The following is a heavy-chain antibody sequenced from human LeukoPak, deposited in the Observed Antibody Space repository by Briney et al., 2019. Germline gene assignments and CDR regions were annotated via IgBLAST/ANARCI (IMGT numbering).Heavy chain of an antibody. CDR3: ARVPSITIFGVVTPYYLDY. CDR1: GGSVSSGSYY. CDR2: IYYSGST. J-gene: IGHJ4*02. V-gene: IGHV4-61*01. D-gene: IGHD3-3*01. Sequence: KPSETLSLTCTVSGGSVSSGSYYWSWIRQPPGKGLEWIGYIYYSGSTNYNPSLKSRVTISVDTSKNQFSLKLSSVTAADTAVYYCARVPSITIFGVVTPYYLDYWGQGTLVTVSS.